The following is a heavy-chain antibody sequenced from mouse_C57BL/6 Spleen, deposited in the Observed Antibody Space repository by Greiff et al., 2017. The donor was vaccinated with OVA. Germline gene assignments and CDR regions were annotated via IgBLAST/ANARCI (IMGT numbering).Heavy chain of an antibody. D-gene: IGHD1-1*01. Sequence: VKVVESGAELVRPGASVTLSCKASGYTFTDYEMHWVKQTPVHGLEWIGAIDPETGGTAYNQKFKGKAILTADKSSSTAYMELRSLTSEDSAVYYCTYYYGSSYEAWFAYWGQGTLVTVSA. J-gene: IGHJ3*01. CDR1: GYTFTDYE. CDR2: IDPETGGT. V-gene: IGHV1-15*01. CDR3: TYYYGSSYEAWFAY.